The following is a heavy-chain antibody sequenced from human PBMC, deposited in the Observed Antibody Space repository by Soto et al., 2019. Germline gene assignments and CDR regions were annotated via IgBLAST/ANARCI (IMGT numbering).Heavy chain of an antibody. Sequence: SETLSPTCTISAGYISSGGYYWSWIRQHPGKGLEWIGYIYYSGSTYYNPSLRSRVTISVDTSKNQFSLKLSSVTAADTAVYYCARDNKRRITIFGVVPRVYYYGMDVWGQGTTVTVYS. J-gene: IGHJ6*02. CDR2: IYYSGST. D-gene: IGHD3-3*01. CDR3: ARDNKRRITIFGVVPRVYYYGMDV. V-gene: IGHV4-31*03. CDR1: AGYISSGGYY.